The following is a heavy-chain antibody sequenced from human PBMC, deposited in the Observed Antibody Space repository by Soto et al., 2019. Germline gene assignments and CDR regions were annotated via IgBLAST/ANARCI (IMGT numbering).Heavy chain of an antibody. CDR3: ARSVSFRYQLLKRGMDV. CDR2: IIPIFATA. Sequence: SVKVSCKASGGTFSSYAISWVRQAPGQGLEWMGGIIPIFATASYAQKFQGRVMITVDESTSTAYMELSSLRSEDTAVYYCARSVSFRYQLLKRGMDVWGQGTTVTVSS. V-gene: IGHV1-69*13. J-gene: IGHJ6*02. D-gene: IGHD2-2*01. CDR1: GGTFSSYA.